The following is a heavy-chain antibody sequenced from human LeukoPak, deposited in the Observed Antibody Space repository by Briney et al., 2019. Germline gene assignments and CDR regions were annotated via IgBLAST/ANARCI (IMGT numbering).Heavy chain of an antibody. Sequence: QPGGSLRLSCAASTFTVSNNYMSWVRQAPGKGLEWVSVIYSGGSTYYTDSVKGRFTISRDNSKNILYLQMNSLRAEDSAVYYCARGTVTAPDYWGQGTLVTVSS. CDR1: TFTVSNNY. CDR3: ARGTVTAPDY. V-gene: IGHV3-66*01. J-gene: IGHJ4*02. CDR2: IYSGGST. D-gene: IGHD2-21*02.